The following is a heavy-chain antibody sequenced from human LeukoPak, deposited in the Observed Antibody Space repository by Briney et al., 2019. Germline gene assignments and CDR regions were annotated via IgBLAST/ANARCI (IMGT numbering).Heavy chain of an antibody. CDR2: INPSGGST. V-gene: IGHV1-46*01. J-gene: IGHJ6*03. D-gene: IGHD3-3*01. CDR3: ARDRYDFWSGYYSYYYYYMDV. CDR1: GYTFTSYY. Sequence: ASVKVSCKASGYTFTSYYMHWVRQPPGQGLEWMGIINPSGGSTSYAQKFQGRVTMTRDTSTSTVYMELSRLRSEDTAVYYCARDRYDFWSGYYSYYYYYMDVWGKGTTVTVSS.